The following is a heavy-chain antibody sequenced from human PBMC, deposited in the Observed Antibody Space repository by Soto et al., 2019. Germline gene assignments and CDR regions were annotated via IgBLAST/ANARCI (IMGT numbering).Heavy chain of an antibody. CDR1: GGSISSYY. CDR2: IYYSGST. V-gene: IGHV4-59*08. J-gene: IGHJ4*02. CDR3: ARQGEDRYCSGGSCYLIDY. Sequence: SETLSLTCTVSGGSISSYYWSWIRQPPGKGLEWIGYIYYSGSTNYNPSLKSRVTISVDTSKNQFSLKLSSVTAADTAVYYCARQGEDRYCSGGSCYLIDYWGQGTLVTVSS. D-gene: IGHD2-15*01.